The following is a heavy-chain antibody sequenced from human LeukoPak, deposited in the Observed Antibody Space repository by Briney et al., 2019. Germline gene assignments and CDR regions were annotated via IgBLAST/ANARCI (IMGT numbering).Heavy chain of an antibody. V-gene: IGHV1-18*01. J-gene: IGHJ6*02. CDR1: GYTFSSYG. CDR3: ARDGLGYCTNGVCYTLGYYGMDV. Sequence: GPTVNVSCKVSGYTFSSYGISWVPQAPGQGLECMVWISAYNGDTNYAQKLQGRVTMTTDTSTSTAYMELRSLRSDDTAVYYCARDGLGYCTNGVCYTLGYYGMDVWGQGTTVTVSS. D-gene: IGHD2-8*01. CDR2: ISAYNGDT.